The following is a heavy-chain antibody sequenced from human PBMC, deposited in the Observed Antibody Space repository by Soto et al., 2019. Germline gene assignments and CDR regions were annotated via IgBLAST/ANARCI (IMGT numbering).Heavy chain of an antibody. CDR1: GFTVSNYA. CDR2: ISGSGGSS. D-gene: IGHD2-2*01. CDR3: AKKSTDSSGYSDY. V-gene: IGHV3-23*01. Sequence: PGGSLRLSCATSGFTVSNYAMSWVRQAPGKGLEWVSGISGSGGSSYYADSVKGRFTISRDNSKNTLNLQMDSPRAEDTAVYYCAKKSTDSSGYSDYWGQGTVVTAPQ. J-gene: IGHJ4*02.